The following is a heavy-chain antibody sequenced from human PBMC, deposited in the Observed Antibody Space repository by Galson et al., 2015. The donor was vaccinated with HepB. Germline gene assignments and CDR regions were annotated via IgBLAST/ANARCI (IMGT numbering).Heavy chain of an antibody. CDR3: ARAGYDHGLDV. J-gene: IGHJ6*02. CDR1: GFDFPDHH. V-gene: IGHV3-72*01. D-gene: IGHD3-3*01. Sequence: SLGLSCADSGFDFPDHHRDGARQAPGEGLEGIGRIGKEGDNYITEYAASVKGRFKFSRDDSKNSLYLQMNSLKTEDTAVYYCARAGYDHGLDVWGQGSTVTVSS. CDR2: IGKEGDNYIT.